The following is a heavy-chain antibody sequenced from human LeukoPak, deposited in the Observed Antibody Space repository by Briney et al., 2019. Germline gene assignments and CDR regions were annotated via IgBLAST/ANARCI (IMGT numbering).Heavy chain of an antibody. CDR3: AKDFGIQLWSTRGAFDI. CDR2: ISHHGSNK. CDR1: GFTFSTYV. V-gene: IGHV3-30*18. J-gene: IGHJ3*02. Sequence: GGCLRLSCVASGFTFSTYVMNWVRQAPGKGLEWVAVISHHGSNKFYADSVKGRFTISRDNSNNMVYLQMNGLRAEDTAVYYCAKDFGIQLWSTRGAFDIWGQGTMVTVSS. D-gene: IGHD5-18*01.